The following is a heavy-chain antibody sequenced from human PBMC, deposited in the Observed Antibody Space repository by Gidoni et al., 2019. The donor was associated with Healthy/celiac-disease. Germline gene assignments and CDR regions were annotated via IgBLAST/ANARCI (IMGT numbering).Heavy chain of an antibody. D-gene: IGHD6-25*01. J-gene: IGHJ6*02. CDR2: IGTAGDT. Sequence: VQLVESGGGLVQPGGSLRLSCAASGFTFSSYDMHWVRQPTGKGLEWVSAIGTAGDTYYPGSVKGRFTIARENAKNSLYLQMNSLRAGDTAVYYCARLGSGGGGYGMDVWGQGTTVTVSS. V-gene: IGHV3-13*04. CDR3: ARLGSGGGGYGMDV. CDR1: GFTFSSYD.